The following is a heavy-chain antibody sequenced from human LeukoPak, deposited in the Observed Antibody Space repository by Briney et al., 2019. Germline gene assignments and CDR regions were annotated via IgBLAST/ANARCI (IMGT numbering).Heavy chain of an antibody. J-gene: IGHJ3*02. V-gene: IGHV3-53*01. CDR3: SRARSTPAGFAFDI. CDR2: IYSGGST. Sequence: GGSLRLSCAASGFTVSSNYMSWVRQATGKGLEWVSVIYSGGSTYYADSVKGRFTISRDNSKNTLYLQMKSLRAEDTAVYYCSRARSTPAGFAFDIWGQGTMVTVSS. CDR1: GFTVSSNY.